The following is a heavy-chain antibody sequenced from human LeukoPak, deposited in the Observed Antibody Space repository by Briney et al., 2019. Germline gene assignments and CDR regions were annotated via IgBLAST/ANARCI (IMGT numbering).Heavy chain of an antibody. CDR3: ASRGMDYYDSSGYSLDY. J-gene: IGHJ4*02. Sequence: ASVKVSCKASGYTFTGYYMHWVRQAPGQGLEWMGSINPNSGGTNYAQKFQGRVTMTRDTSISTAYMELSRLRSDDTAVYYCASRGMDYYDSSGYSLDYWGQGTLVTVSS. V-gene: IGHV1-2*02. CDR1: GYTFTGYY. CDR2: INPNSGGT. D-gene: IGHD3-22*01.